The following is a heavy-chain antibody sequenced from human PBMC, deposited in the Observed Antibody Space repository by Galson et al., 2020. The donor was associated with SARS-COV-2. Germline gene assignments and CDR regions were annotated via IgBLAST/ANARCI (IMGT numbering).Heavy chain of an antibody. CDR1: GESFSGDY. D-gene: IGHD5-12*01. CDR3: ARAKRDPKYSGTFPNYYYYYYMDV. J-gene: IGHJ6*03. CDR2: ITHTGST. V-gene: IGHV4-34*01. Sequence: SETLSLTCGVRGESFSGDYWNWIRQPPGKGLEWVGEITHTGSTNYNPSLKSRVTISIDTSKNQFSLRLSSVTAADTAVYNCARAKRDPKYSGTFPNYYYYYYMDVWGKGTTVTVSS.